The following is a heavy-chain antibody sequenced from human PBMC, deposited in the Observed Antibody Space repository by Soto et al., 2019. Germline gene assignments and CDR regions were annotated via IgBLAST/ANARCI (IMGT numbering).Heavy chain of an antibody. D-gene: IGHD3-22*01. CDR1: GGSISSSSCY. CDR3: ARQIYDSSGYYYAY. CDR2: IYSLGNT. J-gene: IGHJ4*02. Sequence: SETLSLTCTVSGGSISSSSCYWGWIRQPPGQGLEWLGTIYSLGNTYYNPSLKSRVTISVDKSKSQLFLKLSSVTAPDTAVYYCARQIYDSSGYYYAYWGQGTLVTVSS. V-gene: IGHV4-39*01.